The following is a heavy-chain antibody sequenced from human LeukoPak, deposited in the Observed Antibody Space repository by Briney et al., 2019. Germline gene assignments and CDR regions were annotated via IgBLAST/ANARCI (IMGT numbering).Heavy chain of an antibody. CDR2: IYSGGST. Sequence: GPSLRLSCAASGFTVSSNYMSWVRQPPGKGMEWVSVIYSGGSTYYADSVKGRFTISRDNSKNTLYLQMNSLRAEDTAVYYCARDKSEVILVGATGTPYYYYYMDVWGKGTTVTVSS. V-gene: IGHV3-53*01. D-gene: IGHD1-26*01. CDR3: ARDKSEVILVGATGTPYYYYYMDV. CDR1: GFTVSSNY. J-gene: IGHJ6*03.